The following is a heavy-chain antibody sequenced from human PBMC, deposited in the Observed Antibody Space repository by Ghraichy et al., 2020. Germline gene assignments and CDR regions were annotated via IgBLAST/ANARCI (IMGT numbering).Heavy chain of an antibody. D-gene: IGHD3-16*02. V-gene: IGHV3-30*04. CDR3: ARAHDYVWGSYRPLDC. Sequence: LSLTCAGSGFTFSSYAMHWVRQAPGKGLEWVAIISYDGTYKFYADSVKGRFTISRDNSKNTLYLQMNSLRAEDTALYYCARAHDYVWGSYRPLDCWGQGTLVTVSS. CDR2: ISYDGTYK. J-gene: IGHJ4*02. CDR1: GFTFSSYA.